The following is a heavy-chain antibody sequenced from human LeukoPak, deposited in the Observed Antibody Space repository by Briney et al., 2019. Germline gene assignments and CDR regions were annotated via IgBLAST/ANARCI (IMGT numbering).Heavy chain of an antibody. Sequence: ASVKVSCKASGYTFTSYYMQWVRQAPGQGLEWMGIINPSGGSTSYAQKSQGRVTMTRDMSTSTVYMELSSLRSEDTAVYYCARGDYYDSSGYYYVRYFDYWGQGTLVTVSS. J-gene: IGHJ4*02. CDR1: GYTFTSYY. D-gene: IGHD3-22*01. V-gene: IGHV1-46*01. CDR2: INPSGGST. CDR3: ARGDYYDSSGYYYVRYFDY.